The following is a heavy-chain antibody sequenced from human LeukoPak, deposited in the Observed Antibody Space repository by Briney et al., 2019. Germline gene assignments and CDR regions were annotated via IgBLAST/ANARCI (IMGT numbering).Heavy chain of an antibody. CDR3: ARSYDFWSGYYRRLSDYFDY. J-gene: IGHJ4*02. CDR2: INHSGST. V-gene: IGHV4-34*01. D-gene: IGHD3-3*01. CDR1: GGSFSGYY. Sequence: PSETLSLTCAVYGGSFSGYYWSWICQPPGKGLEWIGEINHSGSTNYNPSLKSRVTISVDTSKNQFSLKLSSVTAADTAVYYCARSYDFWSGYYRRLSDYFDYWGQGTLVTVSS.